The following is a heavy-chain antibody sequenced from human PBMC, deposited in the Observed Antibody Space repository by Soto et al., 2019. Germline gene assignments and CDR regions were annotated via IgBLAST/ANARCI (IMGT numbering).Heavy chain of an antibody. CDR1: GGTFSSYA. CDR3: ARDSATTVTTRYYYYYGMDV. J-gene: IGHJ6*02. Sequence: SVKVSCKASGGTFSSYAISWVRQAPGQGLEWMGGIIPIFGTANYAQKFQGRVTITADKSTNTAYMELSSLRSEDTAVYYCARDSATTVTTRYYYYYGMDVWGQGTTVTVSS. D-gene: IGHD4-17*01. V-gene: IGHV1-69*06. CDR2: IIPIFGTA.